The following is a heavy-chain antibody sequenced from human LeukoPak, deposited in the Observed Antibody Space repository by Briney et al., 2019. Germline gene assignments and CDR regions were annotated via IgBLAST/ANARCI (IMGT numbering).Heavy chain of an antibody. J-gene: IGHJ4*02. D-gene: IGHD5-18*01. Sequence: SETLSLTCTVSGGSINNFYWSWIRQPPGKGLEWIGYISYSGNTNHNPSLKSRVTISVDTSKNQFSLRVSSVTAADTAVYYCARGVQLWPYYFDHWGQGTLSPSPQ. CDR1: GGSINNFY. V-gene: IGHV4-59*01. CDR2: ISYSGNT. CDR3: ARGVQLWPYYFDH.